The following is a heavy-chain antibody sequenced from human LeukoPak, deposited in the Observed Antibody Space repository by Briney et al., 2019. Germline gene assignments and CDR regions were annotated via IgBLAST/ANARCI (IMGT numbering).Heavy chain of an antibody. CDR3: ARGAWVTRLGS. CDR2: IYESGTT. V-gene: IGHV4-34*01. J-gene: IGHJ4*02. Sequence: PSETLSLTCAVYGESLNSYYWSWVRQPHGEGLEWIGEIYESGTTEYNPSLKSRVTTSVAPSKQQFSLSLSSVTAADTAVYYCARGAWVTRLGSWGLGTPVIVSS. CDR1: GESLNSYY. D-gene: IGHD5-18*01.